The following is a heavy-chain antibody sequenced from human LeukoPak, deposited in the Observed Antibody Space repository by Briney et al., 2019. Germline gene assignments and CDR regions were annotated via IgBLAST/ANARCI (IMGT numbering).Heavy chain of an antibody. CDR1: GFTFSSYD. V-gene: IGHV3-48*03. Sequence: GGSLILSCAASGFTFSSYDMNWVRQAPGKGLEWASYISSGGTTIYYADSVKGRFTISRDNAKNSLYLQMNSLRAEDTAVYYCTRGNPPDYWGQGTLVTVSS. J-gene: IGHJ4*02. CDR2: ISSGGTTI. D-gene: IGHD4-23*01. CDR3: TRGNPPDY.